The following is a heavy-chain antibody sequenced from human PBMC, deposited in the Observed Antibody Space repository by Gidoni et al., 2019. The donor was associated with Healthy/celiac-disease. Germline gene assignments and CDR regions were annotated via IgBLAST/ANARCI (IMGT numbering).Heavy chain of an antibody. D-gene: IGHD2-2*02. V-gene: IGHV4-34*01. CDR3: AGDPVVVPAAIGGISSPGDGWGYYGMDV. CDR2: INHSGST. J-gene: IGHJ6*02. Sequence: QVRLQQWGAGLLKPSETLSLTCAVYGGSFSGYYWRWIRQPPGKGLEWIGEINHSGSTNYNPSLKSRVTISVDTSKNQFSLKLSSVTAADTAVYYCAGDPVVVPAAIGGISSPGDGWGYYGMDVWGQGTTVTVSS. CDR1: GGSFSGYY.